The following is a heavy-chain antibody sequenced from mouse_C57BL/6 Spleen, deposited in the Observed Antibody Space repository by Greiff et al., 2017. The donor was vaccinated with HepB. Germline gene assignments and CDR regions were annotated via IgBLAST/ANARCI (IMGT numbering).Heavy chain of an antibody. CDR1: GYTFTSYW. CDR2: IHPNSGST. D-gene: IGHD1-1*01. CDR3: ARTVVEPHWYFDV. V-gene: IGHV1-64*01. J-gene: IGHJ1*03. Sequence: QVQLKQPGAELVKPGASVKLSCKASGYTFTSYWMHWVKQRPGQGLEWIGMIHPNSGSTNYNEKFKSKATLTVDKSSSTAYMQLSSLTSEDSAVYYCARTVVEPHWYFDVWGTGTTVTVSS.